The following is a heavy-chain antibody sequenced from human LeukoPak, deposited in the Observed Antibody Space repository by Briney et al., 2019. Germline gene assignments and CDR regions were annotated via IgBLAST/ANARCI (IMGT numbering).Heavy chain of an antibody. CDR3: AKVYYDFWSGYSVDAFDI. V-gene: IGHV3-23*01. J-gene: IGHJ3*02. Sequence: GGSLRLSCAASGFTFSSYAMSWVRQAPGKGLEWVSAISGSGGSTYYADSVKGRFTISRDNSKNTLYLQMNSLRDEDTAVYYCAKVYYDFWSGYSVDAFDIWGQGTMVTVSS. CDR2: ISGSGGST. D-gene: IGHD3-3*01. CDR1: GFTFSSYA.